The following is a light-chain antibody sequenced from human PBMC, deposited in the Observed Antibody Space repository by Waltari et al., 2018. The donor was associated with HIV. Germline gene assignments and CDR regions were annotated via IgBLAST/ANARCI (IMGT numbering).Light chain of an antibody. Sequence: SALTQPPSVSAAPRQRVPISCSGTRSNIGKNAVNWYRQFPGTTPTLLIYFDDLLSSGVSDRFSASKSDTSASLAISGLQSEDEADYYCAAWDDNLNAMLFGGGTRLTVL. V-gene: IGLV1-36*01. CDR2: FDD. CDR1: RSNIGKNA. CDR3: AAWDDNLNAML. J-gene: IGLJ3*02.